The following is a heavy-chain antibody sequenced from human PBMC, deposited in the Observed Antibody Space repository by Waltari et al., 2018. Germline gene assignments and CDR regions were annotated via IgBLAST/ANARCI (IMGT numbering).Heavy chain of an antibody. CDR3: ATAKLGNWYFDL. V-gene: IGHV1-69-2*01. J-gene: IGHJ2*01. Sequence: EVQLVQSGAEVKKPGATVKISCKASGYTFTDYYMHWVQQAPGKGLEWMGRVEPEDGETIYEEKFQGRVTITADTSTDTADMELSSLRSEDTAVYYCATAKLGNWYFDLWGRGTLVTVSS. CDR2: VEPEDGET. D-gene: IGHD7-27*01. CDR1: GYTFTDYY.